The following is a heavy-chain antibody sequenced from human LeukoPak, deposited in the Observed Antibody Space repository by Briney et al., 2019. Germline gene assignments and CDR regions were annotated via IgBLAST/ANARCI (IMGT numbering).Heavy chain of an antibody. CDR3: ARDGYYDSSGFDY. CDR2: IKQDGSEK. CDR1: GFTFSSYW. V-gene: IGHV3-7*01. D-gene: IGHD3-22*01. J-gene: IGHJ4*02. Sequence: PGGSLRLSCAASGFTFSSYWMSWVRQAPGKGLEWVANIKQDGSEKYYVDSVKGRFTISRDNAKNSLYLQMNSLRAEDTAVYYCARDGYYDSSGFDYWGQGTLVTVSS.